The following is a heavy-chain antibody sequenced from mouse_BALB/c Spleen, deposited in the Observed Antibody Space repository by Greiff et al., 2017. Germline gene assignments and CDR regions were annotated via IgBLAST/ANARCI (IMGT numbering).Heavy chain of an antibody. D-gene: IGHD2-12*01. CDR3: ARDGDDGSFAY. CDR1: GYAFSSSW. Sequence: QVQLKESGPELVKPGASVKISCKASGYAFSSSWMNWVKQRPGQGLEWIGRIYPGDGDTNYNGKFKGKATLTADKSSSTAYMQLSSLTSVDSAVYFCARDGDDGSFAYWGQGTLVTVSA. J-gene: IGHJ3*01. V-gene: IGHV1-82*01. CDR2: IYPGDGDT.